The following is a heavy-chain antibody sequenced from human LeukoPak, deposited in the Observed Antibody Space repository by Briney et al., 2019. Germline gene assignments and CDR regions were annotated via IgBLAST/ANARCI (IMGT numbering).Heavy chain of an antibody. Sequence: GGALRFSCAASGFTFSSYWMHWVRQAPGKGLVWVSRTSTDGSSTSYADSVKGRFTISRDNAKNTLYLQMNSLTAEDTAVYYCARDPKQLIVGAATGGDWGQGTLVTVSS. CDR2: TSTDGSST. V-gene: IGHV3-74*01. CDR3: ARDPKQLIVGAATGGD. D-gene: IGHD1-26*01. J-gene: IGHJ4*02. CDR1: GFTFSSYW.